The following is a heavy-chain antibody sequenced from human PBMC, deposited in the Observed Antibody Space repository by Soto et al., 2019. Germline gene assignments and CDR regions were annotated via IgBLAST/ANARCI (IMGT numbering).Heavy chain of an antibody. Sequence: GGSLRLSCAASGFTFSSFWMDWVRQAPGKGLEWVANINPDGSEKQYVDSVKGRFTISRDNAKNSLYLQMSSVTAEDSALYYCSRSLDSWGQGTRVTVSS. V-gene: IGHV3-7*01. J-gene: IGHJ4*02. CDR3: SRSLDS. CDR2: INPDGSEK. CDR1: GFTFSSFW.